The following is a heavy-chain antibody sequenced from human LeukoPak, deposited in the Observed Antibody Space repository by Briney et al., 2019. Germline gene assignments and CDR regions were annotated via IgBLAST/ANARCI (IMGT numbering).Heavy chain of an antibody. Sequence: GGSLRLSCAASGFTFSSYSMNWVRQAPGKGLEWASSISSSSSYIYYADSVKGRFTISRDNAKNSLYLQMNSLRAEDTAVYYCARTPTADWLPPGWGQGTLVTVSS. CDR3: ARTPTADWLPPG. CDR1: GFTFSSYS. V-gene: IGHV3-21*01. CDR2: ISSSSSYI. J-gene: IGHJ4*02. D-gene: IGHD3-9*01.